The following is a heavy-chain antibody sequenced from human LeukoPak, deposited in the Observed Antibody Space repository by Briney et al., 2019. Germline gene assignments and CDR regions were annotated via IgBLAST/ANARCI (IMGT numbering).Heavy chain of an antibody. CDR1: GYSISSGYY. CDR2: IYHSGST. J-gene: IGHJ4*02. CDR3: ARVGRIAVAGMTRHFDY. D-gene: IGHD6-19*01. Sequence: PSETLSLTCTVSGYSISSGYYWGWIRQPPGKGLEWIGSIYHSGSTYYNPSLKSRVTISVDTSKNQFSLKLSSVTAADTAVYYCARVGRIAVAGMTRHFDYWGQGTLVTVSS. V-gene: IGHV4-38-2*02.